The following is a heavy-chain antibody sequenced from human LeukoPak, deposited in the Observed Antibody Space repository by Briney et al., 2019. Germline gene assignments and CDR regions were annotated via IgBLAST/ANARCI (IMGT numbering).Heavy chain of an antibody. D-gene: IGHD2-15*01. V-gene: IGHV3-30*02. CDR2: IRYDGSNK. J-gene: IGHJ3*02. CDR1: GFTFSSYG. Sequence: GGSLRLSCAASGFTFSSYGMHWVRQAPGKGLEWVAFIRYDGSNKCYADSVKGRFTISRDNSKNTLYLQMNSLRAEDTAVYYCAREIRDRDAFDIWGQGTMVTVSS. CDR3: AREIRDRDAFDI.